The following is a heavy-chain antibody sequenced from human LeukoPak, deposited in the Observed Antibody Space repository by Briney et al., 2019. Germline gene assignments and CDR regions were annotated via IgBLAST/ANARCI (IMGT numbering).Heavy chain of an antibody. CDR2: INPNSGGT. J-gene: IGHJ4*02. D-gene: IGHD6-13*01. CDR3: AREILATGAAVDY. V-gene: IGHV1-2*06. Sequence: ASVKVSCKASGYTFTGYYMHWVRQAPGQGLEWMGRINPNSGGTNYAQKFQGRVTMTRDTSISTAYMELSGLKSDDTAVYYCAREILATGAAVDYWGQGALVTVSS. CDR1: GYTFTGYY.